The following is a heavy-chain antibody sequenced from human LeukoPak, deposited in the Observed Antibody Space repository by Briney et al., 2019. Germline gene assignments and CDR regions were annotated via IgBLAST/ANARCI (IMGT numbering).Heavy chain of an antibody. CDR1: GFTLSSYA. CDR3: ARWGSYRYTEQ. J-gene: IGHJ4*02. V-gene: IGHV3-21*01. Sequence: GGSLRLSCAASGFTLSSYAMSWVRQAPGKGLEWVSSISSSSSYIYYADSVKGRFTISRDNAKNSLYLQMNSLRAEDTAVYYCARWGSYRYTEQWGQGTLVTVSS. CDR2: ISSSSSYI. D-gene: IGHD3-16*02.